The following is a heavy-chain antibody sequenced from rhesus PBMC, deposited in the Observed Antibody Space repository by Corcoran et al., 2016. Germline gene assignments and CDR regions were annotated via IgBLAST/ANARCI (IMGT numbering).Heavy chain of an antibody. CDR2: ISWDGGST. D-gene: IGHD2-33*01. CDR3: AKSARDEDY. Sequence: EVQLVESGGGVVQPGGSLRLSCAASGFIFDDYAMHWVRQAPGKGLEWVSGISWDGGSTGYVDSVKGRITISRDNAKNSLYLQMDRLRREDTALYYCAKSARDEDYWGQGVLVTVSS. V-gene: IGHV3-201*01. CDR1: GFIFDDYA. J-gene: IGHJ4*01.